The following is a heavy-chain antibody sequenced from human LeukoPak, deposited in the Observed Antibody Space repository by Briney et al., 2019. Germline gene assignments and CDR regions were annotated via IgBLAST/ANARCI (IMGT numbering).Heavy chain of an antibody. CDR1: GFTFSSYW. D-gene: IGHD3-3*01. V-gene: IGHV3-7*01. CDR3: ARDYKHDYDLGY. J-gene: IGHJ4*02. CDR2: IKQDVSEK. Sequence: GGSLRLSCAASGFTFSSYWMTWVRQAPGKGLEWVANIKQDVSEKYYVDSVKGRFTISRDNAKSSLYLQMNSLRAEDTAVYYCARDYKHDYDLGYWGQGTLVTVSS.